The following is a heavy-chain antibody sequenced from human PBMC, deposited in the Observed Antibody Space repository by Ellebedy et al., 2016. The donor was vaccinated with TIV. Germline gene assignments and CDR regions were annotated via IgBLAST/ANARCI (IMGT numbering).Heavy chain of an antibody. J-gene: IGHJ4*02. V-gene: IGHV3-23*01. CDR1: GFTFSSSA. Sequence: GESLKISXAASGFTFSSSAMSWVRQTPGKGLEWVAVISGTGPTTYYADSVKGRFTISRDNSKTTLYLQMNSLRADDTAVYYCAKGAYCSGGSCYPMDYWGRGTLVTVSS. D-gene: IGHD2-15*01. CDR3: AKGAYCSGGSCYPMDY. CDR2: ISGTGPTT.